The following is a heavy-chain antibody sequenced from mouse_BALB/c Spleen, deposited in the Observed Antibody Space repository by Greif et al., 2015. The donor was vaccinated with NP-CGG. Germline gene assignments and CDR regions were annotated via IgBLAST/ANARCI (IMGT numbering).Heavy chain of an antibody. CDR1: GFSLTSYG. Sequence: VKLMESGPGLVAPSQSLSITCTVSGFSLTSYGVHWVRQPPGKGLGWLGVIWAGGSTNYNSALMSRLSISKDNSKSQVFLKMNSLQTDDTAMYYCASWDGFAYWGQGTLVTVSA. V-gene: IGHV2-9*02. CDR3: ASWDGFAY. J-gene: IGHJ3*01. CDR2: IWAGGST. D-gene: IGHD4-1*01.